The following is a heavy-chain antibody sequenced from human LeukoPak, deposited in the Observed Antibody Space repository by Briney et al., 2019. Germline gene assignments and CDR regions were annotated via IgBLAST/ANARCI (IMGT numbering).Heavy chain of an antibody. Sequence: GGSLRLSCAASGFTFSSYWMSWVRQAPGKGLEWVAVIWYDGSNKYYADSVKGRFTISRDNSKNTLYLQMNSLRAEDTAVYYCARDYYRSEYYFDYWGQGTLVTVSS. CDR2: IWYDGSNK. CDR1: GFTFSSYW. CDR3: ARDYYRSEYYFDY. V-gene: IGHV3-33*08. J-gene: IGHJ4*02. D-gene: IGHD3-22*01.